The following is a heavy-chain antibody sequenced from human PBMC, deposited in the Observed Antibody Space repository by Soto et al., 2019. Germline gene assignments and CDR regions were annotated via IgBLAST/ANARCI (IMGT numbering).Heavy chain of an antibody. CDR2: INPSGGST. J-gene: IGHJ4*02. V-gene: IGHV1-46*03. CDR1: GYSFTSYY. D-gene: IGHD2-2*01. Sequence: GASVKVSCKASGYSFTSYYMHWVRQAPGQGLEWMGIINPSGGSTSYAQKFQGRVTMTRDTSTSTVYMELSSLRSEDTAVYYCARSTHCSSTSCHRDLDYWGQGTLVTVSS. CDR3: ARSTHCSSTSCHRDLDY.